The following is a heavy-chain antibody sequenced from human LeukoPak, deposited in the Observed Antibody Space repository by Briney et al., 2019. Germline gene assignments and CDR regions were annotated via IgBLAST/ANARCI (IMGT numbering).Heavy chain of an antibody. D-gene: IGHD2-21*02. CDR2: IYHSGST. V-gene: IGHV4-38-2*01. J-gene: IGHJ4*02. CDR1: GYSISSGYY. CDR3: ARRVTSDY. Sequence: SETLSLTCAVSGYSISSGYYWGWIRQPPGKGLEWIGSIYHSGSTYYNPSLKSRVTISVDTSKNQFSLKLSSVTAADTAVYYCARRVTSDYWGQGTLVTVSS.